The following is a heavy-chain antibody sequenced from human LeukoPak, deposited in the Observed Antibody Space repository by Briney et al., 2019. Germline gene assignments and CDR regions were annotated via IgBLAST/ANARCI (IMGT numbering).Heavy chain of an antibody. J-gene: IGHJ4*02. CDR2: INPNSGGT. V-gene: IGHV1-2*02. CDR1: GYTFTGYY. Sequence: GASVKVSCKASGYTFTGYYMHWVRQAPGQGLEWMGWINPNSGGTDYEQRFQGRVTMNRDTSISTAYMELSRLRSDDTAVYYCARGPSSGWFLSQFDYWGQGTLVTVSS. CDR3: ARGPSSGWFLSQFDY. D-gene: IGHD6-19*01.